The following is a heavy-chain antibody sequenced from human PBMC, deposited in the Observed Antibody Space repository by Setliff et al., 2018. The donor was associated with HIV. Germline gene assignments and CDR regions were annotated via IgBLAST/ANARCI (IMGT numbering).Heavy chain of an antibody. D-gene: IGHD6-25*01. CDR3: ARDPTGLRLIGDEDAFDL. V-gene: IGHV1-69*13. CDR2: IIPVLNIV. J-gene: IGHJ3*01. Sequence: ASVKVSCKTSGGTFSRYVFNWVRQTPGQGLEWMGGIIPVLNIVNYAQKFQDRVTITADASTATTYMEVSSLRSEDTAIYYCARDPTGLRLIGDEDAFDLWGQGTKVTVSS. CDR1: GGTFSRYV.